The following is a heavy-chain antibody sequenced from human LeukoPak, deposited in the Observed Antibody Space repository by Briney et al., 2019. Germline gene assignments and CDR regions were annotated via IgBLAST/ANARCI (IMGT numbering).Heavy chain of an antibody. Sequence: GGSLRLSCAASGFTFSSYGMHWVRQAPGKGLGWVAFIRYDGSNKYYEDSVKGRFTISRDNSKNTLYLQMNSLRAEDTAAYYCAKAPGEYCSSTSCYLSYYMDVWGKGTTVTVSS. CDR2: IRYDGSNK. V-gene: IGHV3-30*02. CDR1: GFTFSSYG. D-gene: IGHD2-2*01. J-gene: IGHJ6*03. CDR3: AKAPGEYCSSTSCYLSYYMDV.